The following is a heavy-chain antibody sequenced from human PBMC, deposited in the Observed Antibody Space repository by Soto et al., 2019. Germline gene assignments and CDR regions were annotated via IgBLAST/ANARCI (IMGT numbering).Heavy chain of an antibody. Sequence: PGGSLRLSCAASGFSFRGYNMNWVRQAPGKGLEWVSSISSTGTYIYYADSLKGRFTVSRDNTKNSLYLQLNSLRVEDTAVYYCVRDRGDLRSCTRTSCVMFDYWGQGTLGTGFS. D-gene: IGHD2-2*01. CDR1: GFSFRGYN. V-gene: IGHV3-21*06. CDR3: VRDRGDLRSCTRTSCVMFDY. J-gene: IGHJ4*02. CDR2: ISSTGTYI.